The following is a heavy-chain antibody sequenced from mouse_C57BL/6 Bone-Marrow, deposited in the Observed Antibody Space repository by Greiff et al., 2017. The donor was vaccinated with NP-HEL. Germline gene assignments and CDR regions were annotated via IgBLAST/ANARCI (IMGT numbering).Heavy chain of an antibody. J-gene: IGHJ4*01. Sequence: QVQLQQPGAELVKPGASVKLSCKASGYTSTSYWMHWVKQRPGQGLEWIGMIHPNSGSTNYNEKFKSKATLTVDKSSSTAYMQLSSLTSEDSAVYYCARYYYDYPYAMDYWGQGTSVTVSS. CDR2: IHPNSGST. CDR1: GYTSTSYW. CDR3: ARYYYDYPYAMDY. D-gene: IGHD2-4*01. V-gene: IGHV1-64*01.